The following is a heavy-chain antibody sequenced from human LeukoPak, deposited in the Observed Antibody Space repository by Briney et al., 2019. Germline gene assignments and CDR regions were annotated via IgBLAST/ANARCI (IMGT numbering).Heavy chain of an antibody. V-gene: IGHV4-34*01. CDR3: ARGRQEISMILVVMTGVSYYLDV. D-gene: IGHD3-22*01. CDR1: GGSFSGYY. J-gene: IGHJ6*03. CDR2: INPSGST. Sequence: SGTLSLTCAVYGGSFSGYYWTWIRQSPGKGLEWIGEINPSGSTYYNPSLKSRLTISGDTSKSQFSLRLTSVTAADTAVYYCARGRQEISMILVVMTGVSYYLDVWGKGTTVTVS.